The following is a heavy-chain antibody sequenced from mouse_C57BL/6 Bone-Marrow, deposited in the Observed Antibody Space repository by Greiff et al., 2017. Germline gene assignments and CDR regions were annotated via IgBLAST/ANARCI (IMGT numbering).Heavy chain of an antibody. CDR2: IWRGGST. J-gene: IGHJ4*01. V-gene: IGHV2-5*01. CDR1: GFSFTSYG. CDR3: AKRGGSSGYYYAMDY. D-gene: IGHD3-2*02. Sequence: QVQLQQSGPGLVQPSQSLSITCTVSGFSFTSYGVHWVRQSPGKGLEWLGVIWRGGSTDYNAAFMSRLSITKDNTKSQVFFKMNRLQADDTAIYYSAKRGGSSGYYYAMDYWGQGTSVTVSS.